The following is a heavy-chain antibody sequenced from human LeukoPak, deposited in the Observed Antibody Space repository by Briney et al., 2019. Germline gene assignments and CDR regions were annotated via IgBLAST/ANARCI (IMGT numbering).Heavy chain of an antibody. V-gene: IGHV4-34*01. CDR3: ARGQGATVPQVGKNWFDP. J-gene: IGHJ5*02. CDR1: IDSFSNYH. CDR2: VNESGGT. Sequence: SETLSLTCAVYIDSFSNYHWNWIRQTPAKGMEWIGEVNESGGTNISPSLRSRVILSVDTSKNQFSLKLVSVTVADTAIYYCARGQGATVPQVGKNWFDPWGQGTLVTVSS. D-gene: IGHD1-26*01.